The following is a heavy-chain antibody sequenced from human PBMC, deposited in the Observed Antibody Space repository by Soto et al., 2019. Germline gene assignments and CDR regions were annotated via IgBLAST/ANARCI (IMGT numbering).Heavy chain of an antibody. CDR1: GFTFSGYA. CDR3: ARRSSGWYFDY. J-gene: IGHJ4*02. CDR2: ISGSGGST. Sequence: EVQLLESGGGLVQPGGSLRLSCAASGFTFSGYAMSWVRQAPGKGLEWVSVISGSGGSTYYADSVKGRFTISRDNSKNTLYVQMNSLRAEDTAVYYCARRSSGWYFDYWGQGTLVTVSS. D-gene: IGHD6-19*01. V-gene: IGHV3-23*01.